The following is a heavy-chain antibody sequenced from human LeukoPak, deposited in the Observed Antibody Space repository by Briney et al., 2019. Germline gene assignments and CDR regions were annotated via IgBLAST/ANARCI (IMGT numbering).Heavy chain of an antibody. J-gene: IGHJ3*02. CDR2: IRYDGSNK. Sequence: QPGGSLRLSCAASGFTFSSYGMHWVRQAPGKGLEWVAFIRYDGSNKYYADSVKGRFTISRDNSKNTLYLQMNSLRAEDTAVYYCARARVDYYGSGSYAFDIWGQGTMVTVSS. CDR3: ARARVDYYGSGSYAFDI. CDR1: GFTFSSYG. D-gene: IGHD3-10*01. V-gene: IGHV3-30*02.